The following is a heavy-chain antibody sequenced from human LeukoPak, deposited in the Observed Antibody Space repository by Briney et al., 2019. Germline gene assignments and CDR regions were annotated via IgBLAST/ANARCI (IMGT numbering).Heavy chain of an antibody. CDR3: ARDFCSSTSCLYYYYMDV. V-gene: IGHV1-18*01. D-gene: IGHD2-2*01. CDR2: ISAYDGNT. J-gene: IGHJ6*03. CDR1: GYTFTSYG. Sequence: ASVKVSCKASGYTFTSYGISWVRQAPGQGLEWIGWISAYDGNTNYAQKLQGRVTMTTDTSTSTAYMELRSLRSDDTAVYYCARDFCSSTSCLYYYYMDVWGKGTTVTISS.